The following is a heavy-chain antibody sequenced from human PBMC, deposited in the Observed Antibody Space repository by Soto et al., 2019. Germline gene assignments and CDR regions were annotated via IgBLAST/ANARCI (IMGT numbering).Heavy chain of an antibody. Sequence: PSETLSLTCAVSGGSISSGGYSWSWIRQPPGKGLEWIGYIYHSGSTYYNPSLKSRVTISVDRSKNQFSLKLSSVTAADTAVYYCARDFTGGWFDPWGQGTLVTVSS. CDR2: IYHSGST. V-gene: IGHV4-30-2*01. J-gene: IGHJ5*02. CDR1: GGSISSGGYS. CDR3: ARDFTGGWFDP. D-gene: IGHD3-10*01.